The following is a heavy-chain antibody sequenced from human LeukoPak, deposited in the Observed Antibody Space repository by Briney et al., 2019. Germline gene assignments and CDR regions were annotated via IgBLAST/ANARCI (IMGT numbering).Heavy chain of an antibody. V-gene: IGHV1-58*02. CDR2: IVVGSGNT. D-gene: IGHD3-22*01. Sequence: GASVKVSCKASGFTFTSSAMQWVRQARGQRLEWIGWIVVGSGNTNYAQKFQERVTITRDMSTSTAYMELSSLRSEDTAVYYCATLPLDSSGYYVGYWGQGTLVTVSS. J-gene: IGHJ4*02. CDR3: ATLPLDSSGYYVGY. CDR1: GFTFTSSA.